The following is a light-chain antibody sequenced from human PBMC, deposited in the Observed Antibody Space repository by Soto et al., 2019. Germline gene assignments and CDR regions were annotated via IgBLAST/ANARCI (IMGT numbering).Light chain of an antibody. CDR1: SGSIASNY. Sequence: NFMLTQPHSVSESPGKTVTISCTRSSGSIASNYVQWYQQRPGSATTTVIYEDNQRPSGVPDRFSGSIDSSSNSASLTISGLKTEDEADYYCQSYDSSLTVVFGGGTKLTVL. CDR3: QSYDSSLTVV. V-gene: IGLV6-57*04. CDR2: EDN. J-gene: IGLJ2*01.